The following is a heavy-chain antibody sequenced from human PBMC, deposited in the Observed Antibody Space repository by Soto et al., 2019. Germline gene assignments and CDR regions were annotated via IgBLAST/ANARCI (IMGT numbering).Heavy chain of an antibody. CDR2: IYPGDSDT. D-gene: IGHD3-22*01. V-gene: IGHV5-51*01. J-gene: IGHJ4*02. CDR3: ARSDDSSEHFDY. Sequence: PGESLKISCKGSGYSFTRYWIGWVRQMPGKGLEWMGDIYPGDSDTRYSPSLQDQVPIPADKSIRTAYLQWSSLKASDTAMSYCARSDDSSEHFDYWGQGTLVTVSS. CDR1: GYSFTRYW.